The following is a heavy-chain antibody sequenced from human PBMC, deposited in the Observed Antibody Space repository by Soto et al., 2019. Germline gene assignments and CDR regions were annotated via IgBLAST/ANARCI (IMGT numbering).Heavy chain of an antibody. V-gene: IGHV1-24*01. CDR2: FDPEDGET. CDR3: ATDNGSGRDYYYGMDV. Sequence: ASVKVSCKVSGYTLTELSMHWLRQAPGKGLEWMGGFDPEDGETIYAQKFQGRVTMTEDTSTDTAYMELSSLRSEDTAVYYCATDNGSGRDYYYGMDVWGQGTTVTV. D-gene: IGHD3-10*01. J-gene: IGHJ6*02. CDR1: GYTLTELS.